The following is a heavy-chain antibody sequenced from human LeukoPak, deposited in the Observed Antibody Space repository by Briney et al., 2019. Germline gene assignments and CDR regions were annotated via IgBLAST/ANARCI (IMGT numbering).Heavy chain of an antibody. CDR1: GDSVRNDFYY. D-gene: IGHD6-6*01. Sequence: MASETLSLTCSVSGDSVRNDFYYWGWIRQPPGKGLEWVACLSHAGNTWYNPSLESRVTISVDTSKNQFSLKLSSVTAADTAVYYCAREVGSSSRGWFDPWGQGTLVTVSS. CDR2: LSHAGNT. CDR3: AREVGSSSRGWFDP. V-gene: IGHV4-39*07. J-gene: IGHJ5*02.